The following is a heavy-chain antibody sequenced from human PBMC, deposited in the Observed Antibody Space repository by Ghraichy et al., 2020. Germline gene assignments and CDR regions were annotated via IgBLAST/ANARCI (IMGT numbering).Heavy chain of an antibody. D-gene: IGHD3-16*01. CDR3: ARLGARRFPPTY. CDR2: INHSGST. J-gene: IGHJ4*02. CDR1: GGSFSGYY. Sequence: SETLSLTCAVYGGSFSGYYWSWIRQPPGKGLEWIGEINHSGSTNYNPSLKSRVTISVDTSKNQFSLKLSSVTAADTAVYYCARLGARRFPPTYWGQGTLVTVSS. V-gene: IGHV4-34*01.